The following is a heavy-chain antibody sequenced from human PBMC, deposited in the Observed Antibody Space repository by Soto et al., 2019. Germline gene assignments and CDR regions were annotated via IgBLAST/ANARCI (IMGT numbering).Heavy chain of an antibody. CDR2: ISSSSSYI. CDR1: GFTFSSYS. J-gene: IGHJ6*02. CDR3: ARPIGVNYYYGMAA. D-gene: IGHD3-16*01. Sequence: GGSLRLSCAASGFTFSSYSMNWVRQAPGKGLEWVSSISSSSSYIYYADSVKGRFTISRDNAKNSLYLQMNSLRAEDTAVYYCARPIGVNYYYGMAAWGQGTTVPVSS. V-gene: IGHV3-21*01.